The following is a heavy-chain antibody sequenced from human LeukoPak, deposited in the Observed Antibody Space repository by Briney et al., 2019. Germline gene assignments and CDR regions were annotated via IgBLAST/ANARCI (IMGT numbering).Heavy chain of an antibody. CDR1: GGSLSSYY. CDR2: IYYSGST. CDR3: AREGSSYWYDSSGDAFDI. V-gene: IGHV4-59*12. Sequence: SETLSLTRTVSGGSLSSYYWSWIRQPPGKGLEWIGYIYYSGSTNYNPSLKSRVTISVDTSKSQFSLRLSSVTAADTAVYYCAREGSSYWYDSSGDAFDIWGQGTMVTVSS. J-gene: IGHJ3*02. D-gene: IGHD3-22*01.